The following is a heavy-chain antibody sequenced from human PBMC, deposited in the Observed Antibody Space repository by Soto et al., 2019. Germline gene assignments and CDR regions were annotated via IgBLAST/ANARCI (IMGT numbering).Heavy chain of an antibody. Sequence: QVQLQESGPGLVKPSQTLSLTCTVSGGSISSGGYYWSWIRQHPGKGLEGIGYIYYSGSTYYNPSLQSRVTISVAQSKHQFSLKLSSVTAADTAVYYCANLGYCSGGSCSGGAFDIWGQGTMVTVSS. J-gene: IGHJ3*02. CDR1: GGSISSGGYY. CDR3: ANLGYCSGGSCSGGAFDI. D-gene: IGHD2-15*01. CDR2: IYYSGST. V-gene: IGHV4-31*03.